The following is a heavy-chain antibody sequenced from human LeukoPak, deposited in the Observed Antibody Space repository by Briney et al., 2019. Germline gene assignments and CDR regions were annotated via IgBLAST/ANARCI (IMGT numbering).Heavy chain of an antibody. J-gene: IGHJ5*02. Sequence: PSETLSLTCAVSGYSISSGYYWGWIRQPPGKGLEWIESIYHSGSTYYNPSLKSRVTISVDTSKNQFSLKLSSVTAADTAVYYCARHPDYDFWSGYWGWFDPWGQGTLVTVSS. D-gene: IGHD3-3*01. V-gene: IGHV4-38-2*01. CDR1: GYSISSGYY. CDR2: IYHSGST. CDR3: ARHPDYDFWSGYWGWFDP.